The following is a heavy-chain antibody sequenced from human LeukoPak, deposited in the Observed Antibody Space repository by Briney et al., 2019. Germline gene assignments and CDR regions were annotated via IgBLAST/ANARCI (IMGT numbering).Heavy chain of an antibody. J-gene: IGHJ6*02. Sequence: GGSLRLSCAASGFTFSSYGMHWVRQAPGKGLEWVAVISYDGSNKYYADSVKGRFTISRDNSKSTLYLQMNSLRAEDTAVYYCAKDIVVVPAATYYYYGMDVWGQGTTVTVSS. CDR2: ISYDGSNK. D-gene: IGHD2-2*01. CDR3: AKDIVVVPAATYYYYGMDV. V-gene: IGHV3-30*18. CDR1: GFTFSSYG.